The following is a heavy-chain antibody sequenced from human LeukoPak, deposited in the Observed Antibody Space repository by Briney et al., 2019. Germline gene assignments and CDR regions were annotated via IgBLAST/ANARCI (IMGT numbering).Heavy chain of an antibody. CDR1: GGAFSSYY. CDR3: AREYSSSFGVGY. CDR2: IYHSGST. D-gene: IGHD6-6*01. J-gene: IGHJ4*02. V-gene: IGHV4-4*07. Sequence: SETLSLTCTVSGGAFSSYYWSWIRQPAGKGLEWIGSIYHSGSTYYNPSLKSRVPISVDTSKNQLSLKLSSVTAADTGVYYCAREYSSSFGVGYWGQGTLVTVSS.